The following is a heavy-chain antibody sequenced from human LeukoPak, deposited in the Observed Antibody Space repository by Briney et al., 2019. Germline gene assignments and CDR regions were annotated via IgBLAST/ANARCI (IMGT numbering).Heavy chain of an antibody. D-gene: IGHD3-16*01. J-gene: IGHJ3*02. CDR3: ASGGPRKRLEPDAFDI. CDR2: IIPIFGTA. CDR1: GGTFSSYA. V-gene: IGHV1-69*06. Sequence: ASVKVSCKASGGTFSSYAISWVRQAPGQGLEWMGGIIPIFGTANYAQKFQGRVTITADKSTSTAYMEPSSLRSEDTAVYYCASGGPRKRLEPDAFDIWGQGTMVTVSS.